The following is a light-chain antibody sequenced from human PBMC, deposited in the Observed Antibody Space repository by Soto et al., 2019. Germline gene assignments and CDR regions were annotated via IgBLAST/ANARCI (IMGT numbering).Light chain of an antibody. J-gene: IGKJ5*01. V-gene: IGKV3-11*01. CDR3: QQRSNWPPIT. CDR1: QSVSNY. CDR2: RAS. Sequence: EIVLTQSPATLSLSPGERATLSCWASQSVSNYFVWYQQKPGQAPRLLIYRASTRAAGLPDRFSGSGSGTDFTLTISSLEPEDFAVYYCQQRSNWPPITFGQGTRLEIK.